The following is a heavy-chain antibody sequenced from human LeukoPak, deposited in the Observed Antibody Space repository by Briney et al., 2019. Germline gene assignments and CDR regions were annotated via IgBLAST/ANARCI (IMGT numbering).Heavy chain of an antibody. D-gene: IGHD3-16*01. CDR3: AKGKGGISYFDF. CDR1: GFIFDDYV. CDR2: ISWNSDSM. J-gene: IGHJ4*02. V-gene: IGHV3-9*01. Sequence: GGSLRLSCAASGFIFDDYVMHWVRQAPGKGLEWVSGISWNSDSMGYADSVKGRFTISRDNAKNSLYLQINSLRAEDTALYYCAKGKGGISYFDFWGQGTLVTVSS.